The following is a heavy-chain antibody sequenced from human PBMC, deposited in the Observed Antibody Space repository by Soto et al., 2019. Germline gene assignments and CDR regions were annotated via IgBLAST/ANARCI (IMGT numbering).Heavy chain of an antibody. J-gene: IGHJ6*02. CDR1: GGTFSSYA. D-gene: IGHD1-26*01. V-gene: IGHV1-69*12. CDR3: ARADRSYPRYYYYGMDV. CDR2: IIPIFGTA. Sequence: QVQLVQSGAEVKKPGSSVKVSCKASGGTFSSYAISWVRQAPGQGLEWMGGIIPIFGTANYAQKFQGRVTNTADESTSTAYMELSSLRSEDTAVYYCARADRSYPRYYYYGMDVWGQGTTVTVSS.